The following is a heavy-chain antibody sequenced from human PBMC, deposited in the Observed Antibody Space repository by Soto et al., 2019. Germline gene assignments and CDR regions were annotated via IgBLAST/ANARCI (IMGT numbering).Heavy chain of an antibody. J-gene: IGHJ3*02. CDR1: GYTFTRYG. D-gene: IGHD3-22*01. Sequence: ASVKVSCKASGYTFTRYGISWVRKAPGQGLEWMGWISAYNGNTSYAQKFQGRVTMTRDTPTSTVYMELSSLRSEDTAVYYCASDTMIGSSDAFDIWGQGTMVTVSS. V-gene: IGHV1-18*01. CDR2: ISAYNGNT. CDR3: ASDTMIGSSDAFDI.